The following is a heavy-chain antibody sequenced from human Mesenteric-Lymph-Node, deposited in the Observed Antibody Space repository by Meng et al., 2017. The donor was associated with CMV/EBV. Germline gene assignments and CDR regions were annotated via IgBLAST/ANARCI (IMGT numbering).Heavy chain of an antibody. CDR2: IYTSGST. J-gene: IGHJ4*02. Sequence: SETLSLTCTVSGGSISSYYWSWIRQPAGKGLEWIGRIYTSGSTNYNPPLKSRVTMSVDTSKNQFSLKLSSVTAADTAVYYCARGSKGESYFDFYDYWGQGTLVTVSS. CDR3: ARGSKGESYFDFYDY. V-gene: IGHV4-4*07. D-gene: IGHD3-3*01. CDR1: GGSISSYY.